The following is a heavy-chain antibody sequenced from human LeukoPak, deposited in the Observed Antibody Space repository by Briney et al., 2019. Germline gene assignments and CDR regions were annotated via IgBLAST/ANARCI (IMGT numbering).Heavy chain of an antibody. Sequence: ASVKVSCKASGGTFSSYAISWVRQAPGQGLEWMGGIIPIFGTANYAQKFQGRVTITTDESTSTAYMELSSLRSEDTAVYYCAREKPLRRGYFAWLARPCYYYMDVWGKGTTVTVSS. D-gene: IGHD3-9*01. V-gene: IGHV1-69*05. CDR1: GGTFSSYA. J-gene: IGHJ6*03. CDR2: IIPIFGTA. CDR3: AREKPLRRGYFAWLARPCYYYMDV.